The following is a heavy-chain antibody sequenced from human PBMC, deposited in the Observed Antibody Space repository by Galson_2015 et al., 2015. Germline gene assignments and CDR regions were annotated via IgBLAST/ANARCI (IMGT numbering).Heavy chain of an antibody. V-gene: IGHV3-21*01. CDR3: ARDLGERSVLGWYFDL. Sequence: SLRLSCAASGFTFNYYTMNWVRQAPGKGLEWLSSINYSGSYIYYADSVQARFTISRDNAKNSLYLEMNSLRAEDTALYYCARDLGERSVLGWYFDLWGRGTLVTVSS. CDR1: GFTFNYYT. D-gene: IGHD3-16*01. J-gene: IGHJ2*01. CDR2: INYSGSYI.